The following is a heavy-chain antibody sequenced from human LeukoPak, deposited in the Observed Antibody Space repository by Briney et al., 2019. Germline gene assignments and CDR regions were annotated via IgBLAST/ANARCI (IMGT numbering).Heavy chain of an antibody. Sequence: GGSLRLSCAASGFTFSSYAMSWVRQAPGKGLEWVSAISGSGGSTYYADSVKGRFTISRDNSKNTLYLQMNRLRAEDTAVYYCAKGGIVATIFALFDYWGQGTLVTVSS. V-gene: IGHV3-23*01. CDR1: GFTFSSYA. CDR3: AKGGIVATIFALFDY. CDR2: ISGSGGST. J-gene: IGHJ4*02. D-gene: IGHD5-12*01.